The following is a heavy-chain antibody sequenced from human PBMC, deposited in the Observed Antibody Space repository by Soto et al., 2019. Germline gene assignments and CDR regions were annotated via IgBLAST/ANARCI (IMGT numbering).Heavy chain of an antibody. J-gene: IGHJ6*02. Sequence: QVQLVESGGGVVQPGRSLRLSCAASGFTFSSYAMHWVRQAPGTGLEWVAVISYDGSSKYYADSVKCRFTISRDNAKNTLYLQMNSLIAEDKAVYYCARVAAEARGDYAYGGMDVWGQGTTVTVSS. CDR3: ARVAAEARGDYAYGGMDV. V-gene: IGHV3-30-3*01. CDR2: ISYDGSSK. D-gene: IGHD4-17*01. CDR1: GFTFSSYA.